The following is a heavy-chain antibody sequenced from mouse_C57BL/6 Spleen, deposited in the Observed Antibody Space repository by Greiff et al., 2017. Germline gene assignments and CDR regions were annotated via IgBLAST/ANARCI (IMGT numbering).Heavy chain of an antibody. CDR2: IDPSDSYT. Sequence: QVQLQQPGAELVRPGTSVKLSCKASGYTFTSYWMHWVKQRPGQGLEWIGVIDPSDSYTNYNQKFKGKATLTVDTSSSTAYMQLSSLTSEDSAVYYCARGIYYGSSGEYYAMDYWGQGTSVTVSS. V-gene: IGHV1-59*01. CDR1: GYTFTSYW. J-gene: IGHJ4*01. CDR3: ARGIYYGSSGEYYAMDY. D-gene: IGHD1-1*01.